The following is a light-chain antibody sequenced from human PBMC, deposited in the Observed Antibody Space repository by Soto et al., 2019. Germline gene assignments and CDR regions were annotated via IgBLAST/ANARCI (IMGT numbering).Light chain of an antibody. J-gene: IGLJ7*01. Sequence: QPVLTQSPSASASLGASVKLTCTLSSGHSSYAIAWHQQQPEKGPRYLMKLNSDGSHSKGDGIPDRFSGSSSGAERYLTISSLQSEDEADYYCATWDDSLNGPVFGGGTQLTVL. CDR2: LNSDGSH. V-gene: IGLV4-69*01. CDR3: ATWDDSLNGPV. CDR1: SGHSSYA.